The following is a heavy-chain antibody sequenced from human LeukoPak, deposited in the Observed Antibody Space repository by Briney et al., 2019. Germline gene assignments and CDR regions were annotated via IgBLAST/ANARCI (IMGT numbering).Heavy chain of an antibody. D-gene: IGHD3-22*01. V-gene: IGHV4-34*01. Sequence: ASETLSLTCAVYGGSFSGYYWSWIRQPPGKGLEWIGEINHSGSTNYNPSLKSRVTISVDTSKNQFSLKLSSVTAADTAVYYCARAYDSSGYFRRSIDYWGQGTLVTVSS. J-gene: IGHJ4*02. CDR1: GGSFSGYY. CDR2: INHSGST. CDR3: ARAYDSSGYFRRSIDY.